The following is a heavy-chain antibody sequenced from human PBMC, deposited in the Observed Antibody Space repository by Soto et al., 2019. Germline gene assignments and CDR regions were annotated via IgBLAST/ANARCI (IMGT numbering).Heavy chain of an antibody. CDR2: ISAYNDNT. V-gene: IGHV1-18*01. D-gene: IGHD3-22*01. CDR3: ARDRPNYYDSSGYFFDY. CDR1: GYTFTSYG. Sequence: ASVKVSCKASGYTFTSYGISWVRQAPGQGLEWMGWISAYNDNTNYAQKLQGRVTMTTDTSTSTAYMELRSLRSDDTAVYYCARDRPNYYDSSGYFFDYWGQGTLVTVSS. J-gene: IGHJ4*02.